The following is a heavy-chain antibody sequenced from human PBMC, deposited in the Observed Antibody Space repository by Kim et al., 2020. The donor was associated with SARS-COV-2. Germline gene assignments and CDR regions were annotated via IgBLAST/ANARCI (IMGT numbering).Heavy chain of an antibody. J-gene: IGHJ4*02. Sequence: SETLSLTCTVSGGSISSYYWSWIRQPPGKGLEWIGYIYYSGSTNYNPSLKSRVTISVDTSKNQFSLKLSSVTAADTAVYYCARTTTVVRNYYFDYWGQGTLVTVSS. CDR1: GGSISSYY. V-gene: IGHV4-59*01. CDR3: ARTTTVVRNYYFDY. CDR2: IYYSGST. D-gene: IGHD4-17*01.